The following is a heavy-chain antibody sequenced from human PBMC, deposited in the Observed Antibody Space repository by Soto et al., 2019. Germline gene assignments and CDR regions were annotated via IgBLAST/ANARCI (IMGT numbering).Heavy chain of an antibody. J-gene: IGHJ4*02. V-gene: IGHV3-53*01. D-gene: IGHD5-12*01. CDR1: GFTVSSNY. CDR3: ARHKLGLVVANREFDY. CDR2: IYSGGST. Sequence: GGSLRLSCAASGFTVSSNYMSWVRQAPGKGLEWVSVIYSGGSTYYADSVKGRFTISRDNSKNTLYLQMNSLRAEDTAVYYCARHKLGLVVANREFDYWGQGTLVTVSS.